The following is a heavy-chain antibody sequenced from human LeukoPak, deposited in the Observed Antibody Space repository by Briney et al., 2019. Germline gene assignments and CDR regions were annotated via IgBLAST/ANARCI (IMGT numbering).Heavy chain of an antibody. V-gene: IGHV1-8*01. D-gene: IGHD4/OR15-4a*01. CDR1: LYTFTTCD. CDR3: ARVLGSISH. CDR2: MNPKSGNT. Sequence: ASVKVSCKASLYTFTTCDITSVRQATGQGLEWMGWMNPKSGNTGFADKFRGRVTMTRDTSISTAYMELSSLTSEDTAVYYCARVLGSISHWGQGTLVTVSS. J-gene: IGHJ4*02.